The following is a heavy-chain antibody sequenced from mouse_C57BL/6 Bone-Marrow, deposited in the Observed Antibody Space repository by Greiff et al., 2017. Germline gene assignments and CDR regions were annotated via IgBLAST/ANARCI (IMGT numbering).Heavy chain of an antibody. Sequence: VQLQQSGAELVRPGASVTLSCKASGYTFTDYEMHWVKQTPVHGLEWIGAIDPETGGTAYNQKFKGKAILTADKSSSTAYMELRSLTSEDSAVYYCTRSPIYYGNYEGAYWGQGTLVTVSA. J-gene: IGHJ3*01. CDR2: IDPETGGT. CDR3: TRSPIYYGNYEGAY. V-gene: IGHV1-15*01. D-gene: IGHD2-1*01. CDR1: GYTFTDYE.